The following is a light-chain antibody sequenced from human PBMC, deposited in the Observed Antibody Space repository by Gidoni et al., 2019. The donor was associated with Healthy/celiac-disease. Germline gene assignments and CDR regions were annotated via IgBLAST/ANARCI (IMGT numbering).Light chain of an antibody. CDR2: DAS. CDR1: QSVSSY. J-gene: IGKJ5*01. CDR3: QQRSNWPIT. Sequence: EIVLTQSPATLSLSPGERAPLSCRASQSVSSYLAWYQQNPGQAPRLLIYDASNRATGIPARFSGIGSGTDFTLTISSLEPEDFAVYYCQQRSNWPITFXQXTRLEIK. V-gene: IGKV3-11*01.